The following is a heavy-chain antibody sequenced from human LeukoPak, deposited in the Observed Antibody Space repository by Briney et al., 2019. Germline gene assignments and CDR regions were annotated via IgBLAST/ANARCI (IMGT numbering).Heavy chain of an antibody. CDR3: ATDLEGSGSSGRYYYYGMDV. Sequence: GASVKVSCKVPGYTLTELSMHWVRQAPGKGLEWMGGFDPEDGETIYAQKFRGRVTMTEDTSTDTAYMELSSLRSEDTAVYYCATDLEGSGSSGRYYYYGMDVWGKGTTVTVSS. V-gene: IGHV1-24*01. J-gene: IGHJ6*04. CDR2: FDPEDGET. D-gene: IGHD3-10*01. CDR1: GYTLTELS.